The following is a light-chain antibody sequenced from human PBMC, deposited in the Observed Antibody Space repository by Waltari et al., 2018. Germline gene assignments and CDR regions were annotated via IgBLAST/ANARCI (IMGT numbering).Light chain of an antibody. Sequence: DIVMTQSPLSLPVTPGEPASISCRSSQSLLHSNGYIYLDWYLQKPGQSPQLLIYLGSNRASGVPDRFSGSGAGTDFTLKISRVEAEDVGVYYCMQALQTPLYTFGQGTKLEIK. CDR3: MQALQTPLYT. V-gene: IGKV2-28*01. CDR2: LGS. CDR1: QSLLHSNGYIY. J-gene: IGKJ2*01.